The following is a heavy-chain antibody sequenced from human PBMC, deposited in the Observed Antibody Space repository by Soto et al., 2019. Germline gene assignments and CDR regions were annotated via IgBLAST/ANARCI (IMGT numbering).Heavy chain of an antibody. D-gene: IGHD3-16*01. V-gene: IGHV3-13*01. Sequence: PGGSLRLSCAASGFTFSSYDMHWVRQATGKGLEWVSAIGTAGDTYYPGSVKGRFTISRENAKNSLYLQMNSLRAEDTAVYYCARGEYDYVWGSSYYYGMDVWGQGTTVTVSS. CDR3: ARGEYDYVWGSSYYYGMDV. CDR2: IGTAGDT. J-gene: IGHJ6*02. CDR1: GFTFSSYD.